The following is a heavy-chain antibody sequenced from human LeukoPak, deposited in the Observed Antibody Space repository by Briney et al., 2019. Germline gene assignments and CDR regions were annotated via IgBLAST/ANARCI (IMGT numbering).Heavy chain of an antibody. CDR1: GFTFGDYA. CDR3: TRDQTPYY. J-gene: IGHJ4*02. Sequence: GGSLRLSCTASGFTFGDYAMTWVRQAPGKGLEWVGFIRSNLYGGTPEYAASVKVRFTISRDDSNSIAYLEMDSLKTDDTAVYYCTRDQTPYYWGQGTLVTVSS. CDR2: IRSNLYGGTP. V-gene: IGHV3-49*04.